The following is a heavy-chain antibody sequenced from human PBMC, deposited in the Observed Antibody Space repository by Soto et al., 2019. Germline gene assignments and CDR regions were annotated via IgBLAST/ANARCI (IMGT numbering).Heavy chain of an antibody. CDR3: ARDRVVVPAAMGSNCFDP. CDR2: IYYSGST. CDR1: GGSISSGGYY. Sequence: QVQLQESGPGLVKPSQTLSLTCTVSGGSISSGGYYWSWIRQHPGKGLEWIGYIYYSGSTYYNPSLKSRVTISVDTSKNQFSLKLSSVTAADTAVYYCARDRVVVPAAMGSNCFDPWGQGTLVTVSS. V-gene: IGHV4-31*03. J-gene: IGHJ5*02. D-gene: IGHD2-2*01.